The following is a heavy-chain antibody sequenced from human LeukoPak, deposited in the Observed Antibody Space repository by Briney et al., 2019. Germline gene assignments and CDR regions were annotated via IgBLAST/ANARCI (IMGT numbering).Heavy chain of an antibody. CDR1: GDSITSRDNY. CDR2: FYYSGST. J-gene: IGHJ4*02. Sequence: SETLSLTCSVSGDSITSRDNYWGWIRQPPGRGLEWIGSFYYSGSTYYSPSLESRVTISVDPSKNQFSLKVTSVTAADTAVYFCARDPEWELPFYYWGQGALVTVSS. D-gene: IGHD1-26*01. V-gene: IGHV4-39*07. CDR3: ARDPEWELPFYY.